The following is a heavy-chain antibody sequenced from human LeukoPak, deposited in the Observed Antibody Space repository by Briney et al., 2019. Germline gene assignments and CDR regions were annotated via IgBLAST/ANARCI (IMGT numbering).Heavy chain of an antibody. CDR3: ARAQPNQMATKI. CDR1: GGSISSGSYY. J-gene: IGHJ4*02. D-gene: IGHD5-24*01. V-gene: IGHV4-39*07. CDR2: MYYSGST. Sequence: PSETLSLTCTVSGGSISSGSYYWGWIRQPPGKGLEWIGSMYYSGSTYYNPSLKSRVTISVDTSKDQFSLKVSSVTAADTAVYYCARAQPNQMATKIWGQGTLVTVSS.